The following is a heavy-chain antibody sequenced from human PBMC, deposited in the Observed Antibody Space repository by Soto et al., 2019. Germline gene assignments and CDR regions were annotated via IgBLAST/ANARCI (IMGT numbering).Heavy chain of an antibody. CDR1: GYTFTSYY. CDR2: INPSGGST. CDR3: ARGGLYYDSSGRTTPVDY. V-gene: IGHV1-46*01. Sequence: ASVKVSCKASGYTFTSYYMHWVRQAPGQGLGWMGIINPSGGSTSYAQKFQGRVTMTRDTSTSTVYMELSSLRSEDTAVYYCARGGLYYDSSGRTTPVDYWGQGTLVTVSS. J-gene: IGHJ4*02. D-gene: IGHD3-22*01.